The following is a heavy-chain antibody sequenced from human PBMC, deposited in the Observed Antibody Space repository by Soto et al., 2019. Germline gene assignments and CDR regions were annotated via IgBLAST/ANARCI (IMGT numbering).Heavy chain of an antibody. CDR2: IYRTGRT. D-gene: IGHD1-7*01. CDR3: ASRDPGTSVDY. Sequence: QVQLQESGPGLVKPSGTLSLTCAVSGGSFTSNNWWTWVRQPPGQGLEWIGEIYRTGRTNYNPSPKSRDTISLNKSENQFSMKVTSLNAADTAVYYCASRDPGTSVDYWGQGTLVTVSS. CDR1: GGSFTSNNW. J-gene: IGHJ4*02. V-gene: IGHV4-4*02.